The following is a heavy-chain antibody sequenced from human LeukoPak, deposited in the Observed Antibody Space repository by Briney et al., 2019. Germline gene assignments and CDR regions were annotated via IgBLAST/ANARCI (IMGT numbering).Heavy chain of an antibody. CDR3: ARSLRDAYYYYMDV. Sequence: SETLSLTCTVSGGSISTGGYYWSWIRQPPGKGLEWIGYIYHSGSTYYNPSLKSRVTISVDRSKNQFSLKLSSVTAADTAVYYCARSLRDAYYYYMDVWGKGTTVTVSS. CDR1: GGSISTGGYY. CDR2: IYHSGST. D-gene: IGHD4-17*01. J-gene: IGHJ6*03. V-gene: IGHV4-30-2*01.